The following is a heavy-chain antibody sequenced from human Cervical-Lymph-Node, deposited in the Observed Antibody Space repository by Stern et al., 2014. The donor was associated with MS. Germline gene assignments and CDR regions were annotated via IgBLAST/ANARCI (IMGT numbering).Heavy chain of an antibody. J-gene: IGHJ3*02. CDR2: ISYSGST. Sequence: QLQLQESGPGLVKPSETLSLTCTVSGGSISSYYWSWIRQPPGKGLEWIGYISYSGSTNYNPSLKSRVTISADTSKNQFSLKLSSVTAADTAVYYCARGGGSYYVNSDAFDIWGQGTMVTVSS. CDR1: GGSISSYY. D-gene: IGHD1-26*01. CDR3: ARGGGSYYVNSDAFDI. V-gene: IGHV4-59*01.